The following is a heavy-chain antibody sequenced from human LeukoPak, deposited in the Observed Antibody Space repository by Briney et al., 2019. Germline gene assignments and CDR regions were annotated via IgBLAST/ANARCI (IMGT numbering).Heavy chain of an antibody. CDR3: TTDRLLWFGELPDFDY. CDR1: GFTFSNAW. Sequence: PGESLRLSCAASGFTFSNAWMSWVRQAPGKGLEWVGRFKSKTDGGTTDYAAPVKGRFTISRDDSKNTLYLQMNSLKTEDTAVYYCTTDRLLWFGELPDFDYWGQGTLVTVSS. CDR2: FKSKTDGGTT. D-gene: IGHD3-10*01. J-gene: IGHJ4*02. V-gene: IGHV3-15*01.